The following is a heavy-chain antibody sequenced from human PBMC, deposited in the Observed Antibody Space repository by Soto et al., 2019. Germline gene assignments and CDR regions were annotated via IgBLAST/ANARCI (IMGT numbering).Heavy chain of an antibody. CDR2: ISAYNGNT. D-gene: IGHD4-17*01. J-gene: IGHJ4*02. CDR3: AREYGDYASDC. CDR1: GYPFTSYG. V-gene: IGHV1-18*04. Sequence: ASVKVSSKASGYPFTSYGISSVRQAPGQGLEWIGWISAYNGNTNYAQKLQGRVTMTTDTSTSTAYMELRSLRSDDTAVYYCAREYGDYASDCWGKGTLVTVSS.